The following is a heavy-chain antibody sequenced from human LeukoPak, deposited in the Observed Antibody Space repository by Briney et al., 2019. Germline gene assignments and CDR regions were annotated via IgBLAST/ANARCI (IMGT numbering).Heavy chain of an antibody. CDR3: ARGRIAAAVDY. CDR1: GYTFTGYY. V-gene: IGHV1-46*01. CDR2: INPSGGST. J-gene: IGHJ4*02. Sequence: ASVKVSCKASGYTFTGYYMHWVRQAPGQGLEWMGIINPSGGSTSYAQKFQGRVTMTRDMSTSTVYMELSSLRSEDTAVYYCARGRIAAAVDYWGQGTLVTVSS. D-gene: IGHD6-13*01.